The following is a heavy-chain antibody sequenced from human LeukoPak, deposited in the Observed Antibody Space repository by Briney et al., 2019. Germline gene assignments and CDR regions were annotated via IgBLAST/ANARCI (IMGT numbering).Heavy chain of an antibody. Sequence: PGGSLRLSCAASGFTFSAYGMTWVRQAPGKGLEWVSHISDRGDNTYYADPVQGRFTISRDNSNNTVYLQMDSLSADDTAVYYCARASSTSCYWGYWGQGTLVTVSS. CDR1: GFTFSAYG. CDR2: ISDRGDNT. J-gene: IGHJ4*02. V-gene: IGHV3-23*01. CDR3: ARASSTSCYWGY. D-gene: IGHD2-2*01.